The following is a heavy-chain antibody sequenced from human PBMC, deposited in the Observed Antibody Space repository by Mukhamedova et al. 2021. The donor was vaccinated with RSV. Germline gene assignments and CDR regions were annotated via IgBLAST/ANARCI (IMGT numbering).Heavy chain of an antibody. Sequence: TTDYAAPVKGRFTISRDDSKNTLYLQMNSLKTEDTAVYYSTIDQGGYFFYGMDVWGQGTTVTVSS. V-gene: IGHV3-15*01. J-gene: IGHJ6*02. CDR3: TIDQGGYFFYGMDV. CDR2: TT.